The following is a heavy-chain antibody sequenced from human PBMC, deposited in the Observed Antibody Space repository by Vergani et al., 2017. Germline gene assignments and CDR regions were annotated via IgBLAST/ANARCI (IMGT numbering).Heavy chain of an antibody. CDR1: GFRFREHG. D-gene: IGHD3-10*01. V-gene: IGHV3-23*01. CDR2: ISGHDHRT. Sequence: EVQLLESGGGSVQPGESLRLSCVASGFRFREHGMNWVRQAPGKGLEWVSGISGHDHRTLYADSVKGRFIISRDDSKNTLYLQMNSLRAEDTAVYYCAKDQTMVRDYGMDVWGQGTTVTVSS. J-gene: IGHJ6*02. CDR3: AKDQTMVRDYGMDV.